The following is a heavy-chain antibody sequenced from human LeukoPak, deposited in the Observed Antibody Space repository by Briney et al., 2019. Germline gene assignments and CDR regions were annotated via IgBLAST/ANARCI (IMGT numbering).Heavy chain of an antibody. CDR1: GYTFTDYY. J-gene: IGHJ4*02. V-gene: IGHV1-46*01. CDR2: INPSGGST. D-gene: IGHD4-23*01. CDR3: ARAGNPFDY. Sequence: ASVKVSCKTSGYTFTDYYIHWVRQAPGQGLEWMGIINPSGGSTSYAQKFQGRVTMTRDTSTSTVYMELSSLRSEDTAVYYCARAGNPFDYWGQGTLVTVSS.